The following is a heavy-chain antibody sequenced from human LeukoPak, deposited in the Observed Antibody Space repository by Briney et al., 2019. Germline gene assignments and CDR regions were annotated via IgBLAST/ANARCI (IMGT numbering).Heavy chain of an antibody. CDR3: ARGRVLSYGDYFNY. V-gene: IGHV4-39*01. J-gene: IGHJ4*02. CDR2: IYYSGST. Sequence: SETLSLTCTVSGGSISSSSYYWGWIRQPPGKGLEWIGSIYYSGSTYYNPSLKSRVTISVDTSKNQFSLKLSSVTAADTAVYYCARGRVLSYGDYFNYWGQGTLVTVSS. D-gene: IGHD4-17*01. CDR1: GGSISSSSYY.